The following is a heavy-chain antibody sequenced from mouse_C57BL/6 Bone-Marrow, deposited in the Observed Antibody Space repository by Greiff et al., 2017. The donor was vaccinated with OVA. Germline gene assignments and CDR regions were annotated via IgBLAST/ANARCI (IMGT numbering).Heavy chain of an antibody. D-gene: IGHD1-1*01. CDR2: INPNNGGT. V-gene: IGHV1-26*01. CDR1: GYTFTDYY. Sequence: EVQLQQSGPELVKPGASVKISCKASGYTFTDYYMNWVKQSHGKSLEWIGDINPNNGGTSYNQKFKGKATLTVDKSSSTAYMELRSLTSEDSAVYYCARHYYGSSYDAKDYWGQGTSVTVSS. CDR3: ARHYYGSSYDAKDY. J-gene: IGHJ4*01.